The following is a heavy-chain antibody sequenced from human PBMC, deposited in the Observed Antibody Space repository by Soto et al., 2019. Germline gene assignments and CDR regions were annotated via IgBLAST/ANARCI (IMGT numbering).Heavy chain of an antibody. CDR1: GFIFNSYS. V-gene: IGHV3-21*01. D-gene: IGHD2-8*02. J-gene: IGHJ4*02. CDR2: MSPSGSYM. CDR3: ARFGLVTFGC. Sequence: GGSLRLSCAASGFIFNSYSMDWVRQAPGKGLERVASMSPSGSYMYYGDSLKGRFTVSRDNANNSLYLQMDSLRADATAIYYSARFGLVTFGCWGQGTLVTVSS.